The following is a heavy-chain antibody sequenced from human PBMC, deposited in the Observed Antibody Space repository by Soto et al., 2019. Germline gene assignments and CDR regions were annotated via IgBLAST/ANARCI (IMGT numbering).Heavy chain of an antibody. CDR3: AIGNFGYCYGMDV. Sequence: QVQLVESGGDVVQPGRSLRLSCAASGFTFSTYGMHWVRQAPGKGLEWVAVIWYDGSNKQYADSVKGRFTISRDNSKNTLYLQMNSLRAEDTAVYYCAIGNFGYCYGMDVCGQGTTVTVSS. V-gene: IGHV3-33*01. D-gene: IGHD1-7*01. CDR2: IWYDGSNK. J-gene: IGHJ6*02. CDR1: GFTFSTYG.